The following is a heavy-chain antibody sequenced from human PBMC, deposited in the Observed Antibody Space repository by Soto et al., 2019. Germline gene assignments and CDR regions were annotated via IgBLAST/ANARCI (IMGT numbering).Heavy chain of an antibody. CDR3: ARVGGYPPTSYYGMDV. V-gene: IGHV4-30-4*01. CDR1: GVSISSGDYY. D-gene: IGHD3-22*01. CDR2: IYYSGIT. Sequence: TLSVSCPVSGVSISSGDYYWSWIREPPGNGLEWIGYIYYSGITYYNPSLKSRVTISVDTSKNQFSLKLSSVTAADTAVYYCARVGGYPPTSYYGMDVWGQGTKVTVSS. J-gene: IGHJ6*02.